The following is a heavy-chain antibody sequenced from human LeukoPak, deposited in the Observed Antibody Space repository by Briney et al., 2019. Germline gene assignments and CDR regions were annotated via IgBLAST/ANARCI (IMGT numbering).Heavy chain of an antibody. V-gene: IGHV1-69*13. J-gene: IGHJ5*02. D-gene: IGHD2-2*01. CDR2: IIPIFGTA. Sequence: SVKVSCKASGGTFSSYAISWVRQAPGQGLEWMGGIIPIFGTANYAQKFQGRVTITADESTSTAYMELSSLRSEDTAVYYCARGYCSSTSCYLEVWFDPWGQGTLVTVSS. CDR1: GGTFSSYA. CDR3: ARGYCSSTSCYLEVWFDP.